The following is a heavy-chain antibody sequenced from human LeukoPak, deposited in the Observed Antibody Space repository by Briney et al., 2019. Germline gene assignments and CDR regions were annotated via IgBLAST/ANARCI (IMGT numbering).Heavy chain of an antibody. Sequence: GGSLRLSCAASGFTFSSYWMSWVRQAPGKGLEWVANIKQDGSEKYYVDSVKGRFTISRDNAKNSLYLQMNSLRAEDTAVYYCARDEAARRPDNCYYYYYMDVWGKGTTVTVSS. D-gene: IGHD6-6*01. V-gene: IGHV3-7*01. CDR3: ARDEAARRPDNCYYYYYMDV. CDR2: IKQDGSEK. J-gene: IGHJ6*03. CDR1: GFTFSSYW.